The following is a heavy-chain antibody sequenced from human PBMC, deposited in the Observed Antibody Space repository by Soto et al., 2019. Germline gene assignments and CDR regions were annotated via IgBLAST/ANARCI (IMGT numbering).Heavy chain of an antibody. CDR1: GFTFSSYA. J-gene: IGHJ4*02. Sequence: GGSLRLSCAASGFTFSSYAMHWVRQAPGKGLEWVAVISYDGSNKYYADSVKGRFTISRDNSKNTLHLQMNSLRAEDTAVYYCARGYDFWSGYYYYWGQGALVTVSS. CDR3: ARGYDFWSGYYYY. V-gene: IGHV3-30-3*01. CDR2: ISYDGSNK. D-gene: IGHD3-3*01.